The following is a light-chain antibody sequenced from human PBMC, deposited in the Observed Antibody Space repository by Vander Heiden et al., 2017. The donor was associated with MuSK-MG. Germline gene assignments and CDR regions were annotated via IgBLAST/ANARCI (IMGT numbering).Light chain of an antibody. Sequence: DIQLTQSPSFLSASVGDRVTITCRASQGITTYLAWYQAKPGKAPKLLIYTASTLQSGVPERFSGSGSGTEFTLTIRSLQPEDCGTYYCQQLKKYPLTFGGGTKVEIK. CDR1: QGITTY. V-gene: IGKV1-9*01. CDR2: TAS. CDR3: QQLKKYPLT. J-gene: IGKJ4*01.